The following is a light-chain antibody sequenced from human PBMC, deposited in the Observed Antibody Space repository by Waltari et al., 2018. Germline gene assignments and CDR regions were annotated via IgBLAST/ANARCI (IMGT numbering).Light chain of an antibody. Sequence: SRELTQPPSVSVSLGDMARITCSGESLPKRFSYWYQQRPGQFPLLLIYRDTERPSGTPDRVSGSSSGTTVTLTISGVQAEDEADYYCLSADTNDDWVFGGGTRLTVL. J-gene: IGLJ3*02. V-gene: IGLV3-16*01. CDR2: RDT. CDR3: LSADTNDDWV. CDR1: SLPKRF.